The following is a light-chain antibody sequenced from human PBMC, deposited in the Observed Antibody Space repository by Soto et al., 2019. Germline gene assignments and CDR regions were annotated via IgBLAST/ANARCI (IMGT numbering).Light chain of an antibody. Sequence: QLVLTQPPSASGTPGQRVTISCSGSSSNIGSNTVNWYQQLPGTAPKLLIYGYIQRPSGVPDRFSGSKSGTSASLAISGLQSEDEAHYYCAAWDDSLNRPVFGGGTKLTVL. CDR1: SSNIGSNT. CDR3: AAWDDSLNRPV. V-gene: IGLV1-44*01. J-gene: IGLJ3*02. CDR2: GYI.